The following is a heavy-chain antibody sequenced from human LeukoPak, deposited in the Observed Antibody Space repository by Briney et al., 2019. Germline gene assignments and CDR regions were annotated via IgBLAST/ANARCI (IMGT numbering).Heavy chain of an antibody. CDR2: IKSKTDGGTT. CDR1: GFTFSNAW. J-gene: IGHJ4*02. D-gene: IGHD3-3*01. CDR3: TTRRITIFGVGTYYFDY. Sequence: GGSLRLSCAASGFTFSNAWMSWVRQAPGKGLELVGRIKSKTDGGTTDYAAPVKGRFTISRDDSKNTLYLQMNSLKTEDTAVYYCTTRRITIFGVGTYYFDYWGQGTLVTVSS. V-gene: IGHV3-15*01.